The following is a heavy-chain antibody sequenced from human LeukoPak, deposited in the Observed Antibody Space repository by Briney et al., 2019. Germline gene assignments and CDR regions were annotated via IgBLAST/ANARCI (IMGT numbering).Heavy chain of an antibody. CDR1: GDSISSYY. D-gene: IGHD2/OR15-2a*01. J-gene: IGHJ3*02. CDR3: ARHNKAFDI. Sequence: SETLSLTCTVSGDSISSYYWGWIRQPPGKGLEWIGSIYYSGRTYYNPSLKSRVTISVDTSKSQFSLKLSYVTAADTAVYYCARHNKAFDIWGQGTMVTVSS. V-gene: IGHV4-39*01. CDR2: IYYSGRT.